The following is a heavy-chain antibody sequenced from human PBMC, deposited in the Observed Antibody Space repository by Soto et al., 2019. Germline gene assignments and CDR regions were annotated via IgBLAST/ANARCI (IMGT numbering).Heavy chain of an antibody. CDR1: GFTFSSYW. CDR3: ARYSTVAGGSSFKYYVTSFDI. J-gene: IGHJ3*02. V-gene: IGHV3-7*01. Sequence: GGSLRLSCAASGFTFSSYWMSWVRQAPGKGLEWVANIKQDGSEKYYVDSVKGRFTISRDNAKNSLYLQMNSLRAEDTAVYYCARYSTVAGGSSFKYYVTSFDIWGQGTMVTVSS. D-gene: IGHD2-15*01. CDR2: IKQDGSEK.